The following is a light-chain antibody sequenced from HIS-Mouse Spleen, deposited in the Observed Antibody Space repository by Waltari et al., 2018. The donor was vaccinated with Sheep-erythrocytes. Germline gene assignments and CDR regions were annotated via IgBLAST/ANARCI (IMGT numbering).Light chain of an antibody. Sequence: SYELTQPPSVSVSPGQTARITCSGAALPKKYAYSYQQKSGQAPVLVIYEDSKRPSGIPERFSGSSSGTMATLTISGAQVEDEADYYCYSTDSSGNHYVFGTGTKVTVL. V-gene: IGLV3-10*01. CDR1: ALPKKY. CDR3: YSTDSSGNHYV. J-gene: IGLJ1*01. CDR2: EDS.